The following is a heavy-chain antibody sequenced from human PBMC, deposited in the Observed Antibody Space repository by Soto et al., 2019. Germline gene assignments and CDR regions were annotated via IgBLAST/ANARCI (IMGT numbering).Heavy chain of an antibody. J-gene: IGHJ4*02. CDR3: VRHVAVALTRGFDY. CDR2: IYHSGTT. V-gene: IGHV4-4*02. CDR1: GGSISDNW. Sequence: QVQLQESGPGLVKPSGTLSLTCAVSGGSISDNWWSWVRQPPGKGLEWIGEIYHSGTTNYNPSLKRRLTISLVKSASQISLTRTSGTAPDTAVYSCVRHVAVALTRGFDYWGQGTLVSVSS. D-gene: IGHD2-15*01.